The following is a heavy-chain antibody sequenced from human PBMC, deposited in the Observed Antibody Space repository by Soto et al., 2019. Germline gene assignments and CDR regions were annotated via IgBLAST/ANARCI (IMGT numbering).Heavy chain of an antibody. D-gene: IGHD5-12*01. J-gene: IGHJ6*03. CDR3: ARNPGGGYSGLVQGGHYYYYMDV. CDR1: GGSISSSSYY. Sequence: SETLSLTCTVSGGSISSSSYYWGWIRQPPGKGLEWIGSIYYSGSTYYNPSLKSRVTISVDTSKNQFSLKLSSVTAADTAVYYCARNPGGGYSGLVQGGHYYYYMDVWGKGTTVTVSS. CDR2: IYYSGST. V-gene: IGHV4-39*01.